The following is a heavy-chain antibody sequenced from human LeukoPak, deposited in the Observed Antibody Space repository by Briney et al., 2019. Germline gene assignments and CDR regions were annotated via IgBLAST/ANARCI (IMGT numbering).Heavy chain of an antibody. Sequence: GGSLRLSCAASGFTFSTSGMHWVRQAPGKGLEWVAFIQYDGIDKFYVDSVKGRFTISRDNSKNALYLQMNSLRVEDTAMYYCARDQKLEPFHYWGQGTLVTVSS. J-gene: IGHJ4*02. CDR2: IQYDGIDK. CDR1: GFTFSTSG. CDR3: ARDQKLEPFHY. V-gene: IGHV3-30*02. D-gene: IGHD1-1*01.